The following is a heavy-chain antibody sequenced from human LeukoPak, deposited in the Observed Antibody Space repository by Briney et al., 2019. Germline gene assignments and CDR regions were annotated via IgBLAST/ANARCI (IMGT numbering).Heavy chain of an antibody. CDR1: GGSISGFY. V-gene: IGHV4-59*01. D-gene: IGHD3-22*01. CDR3: ARSNYDSSGTRFDY. J-gene: IGHJ4*02. CDR2: VYYSGNT. Sequence: SETLSLTCTVSGGSISGFYWNWIRQPPGKGPEWIGYVYYSGNTNYNPSLKSRVTISLDTSKNQFSLKLRSVTAADTAVYYCARSNYDSSGTRFDYWGQGTLVTVSS.